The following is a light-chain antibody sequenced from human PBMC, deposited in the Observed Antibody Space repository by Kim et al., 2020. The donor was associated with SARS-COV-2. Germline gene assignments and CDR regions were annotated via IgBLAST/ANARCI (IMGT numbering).Light chain of an antibody. CDR2: DAS. Sequence: PGDRATLSCRASQNIDTYLAWDQQRPGQAPRLLVYDASNRGTGVPDRFSCSGSGTDFTLTISSLGAEDFSIYYCQQRNSWPPAVTFGGGTKVDIK. V-gene: IGKV3-11*01. CDR3: QQRNSWPPAVT. J-gene: IGKJ4*01. CDR1: QNIDTY.